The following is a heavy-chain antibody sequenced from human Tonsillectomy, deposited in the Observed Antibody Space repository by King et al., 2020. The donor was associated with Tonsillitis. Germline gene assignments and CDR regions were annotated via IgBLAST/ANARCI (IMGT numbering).Heavy chain of an antibody. CDR1: VFTFRSSA. CDR3: ARYSSTWYFDY. V-gene: IGHV3-33*01. CDR2: IWSDGITK. D-gene: IGHD6-13*01. Sequence: VQLVESGGGVVQPGRSLRLSCAASVFTFRSSAFHCVSQDPGKGLEWVAVIWSDGITKFYGDSVKGRFTISRDNSKNTLYLQMNSLRVEDTSVYYCARYSSTWYFDYWGQGTLVAVSS. J-gene: IGHJ4*02.